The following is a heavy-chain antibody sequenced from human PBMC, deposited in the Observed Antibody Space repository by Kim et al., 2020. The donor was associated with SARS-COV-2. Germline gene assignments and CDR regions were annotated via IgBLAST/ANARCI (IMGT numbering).Heavy chain of an antibody. CDR1: GYTLTELS. CDR3: ATGVGMGVPSWFDP. D-gene: IGHD1-26*01. J-gene: IGHJ5*02. Sequence: ASVKVSCKVSGYTLTELSMRWVRQAPGKGLEWMGGFDPEDGETIYAQKFQGRVTMTEDTSTDTAYMELSSLRSEDTAVYYCATGVGMGVPSWFDPWGQGTLFTVSS. CDR2: FDPEDGET. V-gene: IGHV1-24*01.